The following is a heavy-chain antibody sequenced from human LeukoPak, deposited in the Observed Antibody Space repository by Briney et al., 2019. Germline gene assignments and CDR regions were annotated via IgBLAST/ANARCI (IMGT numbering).Heavy chain of an antibody. D-gene: IGHD1-26*01. CDR3: ASRAMYSGSYFDY. CDR2: IYHSGST. V-gene: IGHV4-30-2*01. Sequence: PSETLSLTCAVSGGSISSGGYSWSWIRQPPGKGLEWIGYIYHSGSTYYNPSLKSRVTISVDRSKNQFSLKLSSVTAADTAVYYCASRAMYSGSYFDYWGQGTLVTVSS. J-gene: IGHJ4*02. CDR1: GGSISSGGYS.